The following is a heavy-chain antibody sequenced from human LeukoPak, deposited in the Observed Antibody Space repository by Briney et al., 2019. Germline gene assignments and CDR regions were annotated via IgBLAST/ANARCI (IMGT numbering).Heavy chain of an antibody. V-gene: IGHV4-4*07. D-gene: IGHD2-2*02. J-gene: IGHJ5*02. Sequence: PSETPSLTCTVSGGSISSYYWSWIRQPAGKGLEWIGRIYTSGSTNYNPSLKSRVTMSVDTSKNQFSLKLSSVTAADTAVYYCASLHCSSTSCYNNWFDPWGQGTLVTVSS. CDR3: ASLHCSSTSCYNNWFDP. CDR1: GGSISSYY. CDR2: IYTSGST.